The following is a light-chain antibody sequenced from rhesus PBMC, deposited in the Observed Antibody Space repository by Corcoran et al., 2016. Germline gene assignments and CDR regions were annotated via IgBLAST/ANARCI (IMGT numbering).Light chain of an antibody. J-gene: IGKJ2*01. CDR3: MQGIQPPYS. CDR1: QSLLHRSGRTY. Sequence: EIVMTQTPLSLPVTPGEPASISCRSSQSLLHRSGRTYLAWYLQRPGQSPQLLIYEVSNRASGVPDSFSGSGSGTDFTMKISRWEAEVVGVYYCMQGIQPPYSCGQGTKLEI. V-gene: IGKV2S20*01. CDR2: EVS.